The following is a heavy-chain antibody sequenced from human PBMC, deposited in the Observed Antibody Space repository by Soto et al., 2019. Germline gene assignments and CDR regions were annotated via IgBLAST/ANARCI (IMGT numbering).Heavy chain of an antibody. CDR3: ARDRVGSSNWFDP. D-gene: IGHD3-10*01. J-gene: IGHJ5*02. CDR1: GGSISSYY. Sequence: SETLSLTCTVSGGSISSYYWSWIRQPPGKGLEWIGYIHYGETTVYNPSLKGRVTISVDTSKNQLSLKLNSVTAADTAVYYCARDRVGSSNWFDPWGQGTLVTVSS. CDR2: IHYGETT. V-gene: IGHV4-59*01.